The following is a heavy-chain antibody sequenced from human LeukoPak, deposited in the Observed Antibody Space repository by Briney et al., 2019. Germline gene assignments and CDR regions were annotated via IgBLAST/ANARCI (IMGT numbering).Heavy chain of an antibody. CDR2: INPSGGST. Sequence: ASVEVSCKASGYTFTSYYMHWVRQAPGQGLEWMGIINPSGGSTSYAQKFQGRVTMTRDTSTSTVYMELSSLRSEDTAVYYCARDATIFGVVIYIDYWGQGTLVTVSS. D-gene: IGHD3-3*01. J-gene: IGHJ4*02. V-gene: IGHV1-46*01. CDR3: ARDATIFGVVIYIDY. CDR1: GYTFTSYY.